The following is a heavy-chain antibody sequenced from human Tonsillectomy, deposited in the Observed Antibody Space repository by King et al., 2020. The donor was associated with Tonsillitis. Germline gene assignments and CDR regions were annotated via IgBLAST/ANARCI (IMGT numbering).Heavy chain of an antibody. CDR3: EGSSKWIQQWLYYFEY. CDR2: IYYSGST. Sequence: LQLQESGPGLVKPSETLSLTCTVSGGSISSSSYYWDWIRQPPGKGLEWIGSIYYSGSTYYNPSLRSRVTISVDTSKNQFSLKLSSVTAADTGVYYWEGSSKWIQQWLYYFEYWGQGTLVTVSS. J-gene: IGHJ4*02. D-gene: IGHD5-18*01. V-gene: IGHV4-39*01. CDR1: GGSISSSSYY.